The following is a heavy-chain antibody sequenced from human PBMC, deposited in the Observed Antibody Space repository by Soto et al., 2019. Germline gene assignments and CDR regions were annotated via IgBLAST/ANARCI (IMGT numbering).Heavy chain of an antibody. CDR2: ISAYNGNT. CDR1: GYTFTSYG. V-gene: IGHV1-18*01. D-gene: IGHD6-13*01. CDR3: ARASSSSCHDY. Sequence: QVQLVQSGAEVKKPGASVKVSCKASGYTFTSYGISWVRQAPGQGLEWMGWISAYNGNTYYAQKRHGTATMTTDTSTSTAYIELRILRSDDTAVYYCARASSSSCHDYWCQGTLVTVSS. J-gene: IGHJ4*02.